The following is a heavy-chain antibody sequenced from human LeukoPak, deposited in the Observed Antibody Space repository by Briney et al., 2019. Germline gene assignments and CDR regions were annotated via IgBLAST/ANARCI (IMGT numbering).Heavy chain of an antibody. CDR2: INPNSGGT. D-gene: IGHD3-10*01. CDR3: ARGGSGSGYLYYFDY. Sequence: ASVKVSCKASGYSFSDYSMHWVRQAPGQGLEWMGRINPNSGGTSYAQNFLGRVSMTRDTSISTTYMELSGLTSDDTAVYYCARGGSGSGYLYYFDYWGQGTLVSVSS. CDR1: GYSFSDYS. V-gene: IGHV1-2*06. J-gene: IGHJ4*02.